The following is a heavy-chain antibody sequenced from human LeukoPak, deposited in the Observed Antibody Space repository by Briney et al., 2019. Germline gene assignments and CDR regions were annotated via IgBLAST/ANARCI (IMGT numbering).Heavy chain of an antibody. CDR3: ARDRREDGYNEYYFDY. CDR1: GGSISSYY. V-gene: IGHV4-59*01. D-gene: IGHD5-24*01. CDR2: IYYSGST. J-gene: IGHJ4*02. Sequence: SETLSLTCTVSGGSISSYYWSWIRQPPGKGLEWIGYIYYSGSTNYNPSLKSRVTISVDTSKNQFSLKLSSVTAADTAVYYCARDRREDGYNEYYFDYWGQGTLVTVSS.